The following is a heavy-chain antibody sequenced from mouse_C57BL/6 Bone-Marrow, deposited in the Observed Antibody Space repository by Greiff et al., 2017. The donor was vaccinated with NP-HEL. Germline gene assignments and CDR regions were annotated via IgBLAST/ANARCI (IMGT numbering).Heavy chain of an antibody. V-gene: IGHV14-2*01. J-gene: IGHJ4*01. Sequence: HVKQSGAELVKPGASVKLSCTASGFNIKDYYMHWVKQRTEQGLEWIGRIDPEDGETKYAQKFQGKATITADTASNTAYLQLSSLTSEDTAVYYCAREGEYYGSSSNWDEDYYAMDYWGQGTSVTVSS. D-gene: IGHD1-1*01. CDR2: IDPEDGET. CDR3: AREGEYYGSSSNWDEDYYAMDY. CDR1: GFNIKDYY.